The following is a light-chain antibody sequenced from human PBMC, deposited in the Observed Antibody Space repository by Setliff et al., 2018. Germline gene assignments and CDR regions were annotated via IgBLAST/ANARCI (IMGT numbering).Light chain of an antibody. CDR1: SSDVGGYNS. V-gene: IGLV2-14*03. Sequence: QSALTQPASASGSPGQSITISCTGTSSDVGGYNSVSWYQQHPGKAPKLMIYDVSNRPSGVSNRFSGSKSGNTASLTISGLQAEDEADYYCSSYTSSSIFYVFGTGTKVTV. CDR2: DVS. J-gene: IGLJ1*01. CDR3: SSYTSSSIFYV.